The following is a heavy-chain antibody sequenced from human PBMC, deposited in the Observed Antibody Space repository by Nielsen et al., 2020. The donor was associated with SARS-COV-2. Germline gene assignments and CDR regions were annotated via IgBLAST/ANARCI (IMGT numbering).Heavy chain of an antibody. CDR1: GFTFSRFQ. J-gene: IGHJ6*02. Sequence: GGSLRLSCAASGFTFSRFQMHWVRQVPGKGLEWVAITSYDGSRQIYADSVKGRFIISRDNSKNTLYLHMNSLRAEDTAVYYCAKDRGLTIFGVVIDYYGLDVWGQGTTVTVSS. CDR2: TSYDGSRQ. D-gene: IGHD3-3*01. V-gene: IGHV3-30*04. CDR3: AKDRGLTIFGVVIDYYGLDV.